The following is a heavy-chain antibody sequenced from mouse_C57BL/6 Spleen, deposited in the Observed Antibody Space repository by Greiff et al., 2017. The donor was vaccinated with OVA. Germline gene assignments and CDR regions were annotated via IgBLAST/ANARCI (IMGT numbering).Heavy chain of an antibody. CDR2: IWWDDAK. Sequence: QVTLKESGPGILQPSQTLSLTCSFSGFSLSTFGMGVGWIRQPSGKGLEWLAHIWWDDAKYYNPALKSRLTISKDTSKNQVFLKFTNVDTADTATYYGAQFYYGYDSHYDALDYWGQGTSVTVSS. D-gene: IGHD2-2*01. J-gene: IGHJ4*01. CDR3: AQFYYGYDSHYDALDY. V-gene: IGHV8-8*01. CDR1: GFSLSTFGMG.